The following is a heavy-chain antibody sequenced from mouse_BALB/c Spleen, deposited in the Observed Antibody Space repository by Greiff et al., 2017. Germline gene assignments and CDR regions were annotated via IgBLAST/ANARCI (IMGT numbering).Heavy chain of an antibody. Sequence: EVQGVESGGGLVQPGGSLKLSCAASGFTFSSYTMSWVRQTPEKRLEWVAYISNGGGSTYYPDTVKGRFTISRDNAKNTLYLQMSSLKSEDTAMYYCARQGYYRYDGYYFDYWGQGTTLTVSS. D-gene: IGHD2-14*01. CDR1: GFTFSSYT. CDR2: ISNGGGST. V-gene: IGHV5-12-2*01. J-gene: IGHJ2*01. CDR3: ARQGYYRYDGYYFDY.